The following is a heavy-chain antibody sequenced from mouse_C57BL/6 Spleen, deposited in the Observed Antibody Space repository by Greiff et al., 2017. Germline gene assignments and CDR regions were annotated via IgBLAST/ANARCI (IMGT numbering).Heavy chain of an antibody. CDR1: GFTFNTYA. CDR2: IRSKSSNYAT. CDR3: VRETYYYGSRYYAMDY. J-gene: IGHJ4*01. D-gene: IGHD1-1*01. Sequence: EVQRVESGGGLVQPKGSLKLSCAASGFTFNTYAMHWVRQAPGKGLEWVARIRSKSSNYATYYADSVKDRFTISRDDSQSMLDLQMNNLKTEDTAMYYCVRETYYYGSRYYAMDYWGQGTSVTVSS. V-gene: IGHV10-3*01.